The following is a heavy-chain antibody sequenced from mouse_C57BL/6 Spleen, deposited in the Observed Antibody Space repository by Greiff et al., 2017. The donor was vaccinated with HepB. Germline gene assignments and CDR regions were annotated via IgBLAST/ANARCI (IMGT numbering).Heavy chain of an antibody. J-gene: IGHJ4*01. CDR3: VRQRGNWDYAMDY. V-gene: IGHV10-1*01. Sequence: EVQLVESGGGLVQPKGSLKLSCAASGFSFNTYAMNWVRQAPGKGLEWVARIRSKSNNYATYYADSVKDRFTISRDDSESMLYLQMNNLKTEDTAMYYCVRQRGNWDYAMDYWGQGTSVTVSS. CDR1: GFSFNTYA. D-gene: IGHD4-1*01. CDR2: IRSKSNNYAT.